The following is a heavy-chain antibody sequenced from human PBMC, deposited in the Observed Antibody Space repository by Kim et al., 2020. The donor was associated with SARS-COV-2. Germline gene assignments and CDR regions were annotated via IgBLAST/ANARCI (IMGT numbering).Heavy chain of an antibody. V-gene: IGHV3-48*03. CDR3: ATVQPDILDFDY. Sequence: DPDSVKGGFTNSRDNAKNTVYLQLDFLRSEDAAVYYCATVQPDILDFDYWGQGTLVTVSS. J-gene: IGHJ4*02. D-gene: IGHD2-2*02.